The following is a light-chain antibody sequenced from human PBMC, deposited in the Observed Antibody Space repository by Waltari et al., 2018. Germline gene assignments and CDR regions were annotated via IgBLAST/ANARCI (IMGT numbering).Light chain of an antibody. CDR1: TGDVGSYNL. V-gene: IGLV2-23*02. J-gene: IGLJ2*01. CDR2: EVR. Sequence: QSALTQPASVSGSPGQSITISCTGTTGDVGSYNLVSWYRQHPGEAPKLIIYEVRKRPSGVSDRFSGSKSGNTASLTISGLQAEDEADYYCCSYGGASIRVFGGGTKLTVL. CDR3: CSYGGASIRV.